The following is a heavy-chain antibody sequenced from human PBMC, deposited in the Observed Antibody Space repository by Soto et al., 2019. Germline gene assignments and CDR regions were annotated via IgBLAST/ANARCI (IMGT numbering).Heavy chain of an antibody. CDR2: ISSSGGST. J-gene: IGHJ4*02. Sequence: PWWSLLLPWLAYPFHFNTHDVHWLRQAPGKGLQYVSAISSSGGSTYYADSVKGRFTISRDNPKNTLYLQVSSLRAEDTAVYYCVQPPGYYSASTTYYSVWGRGTLVTVYS. CDR1: PFHFNTHD. D-gene: IGHD3-22*01. V-gene: IGHV3-64D*06. CDR3: VQPPGYYSASTTYYSV.